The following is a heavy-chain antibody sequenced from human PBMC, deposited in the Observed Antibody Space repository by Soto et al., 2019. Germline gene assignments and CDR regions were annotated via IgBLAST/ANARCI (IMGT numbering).Heavy chain of an antibody. Sequence: ASVKVSCKASGYTFTDYYTHWVRRAPGRGLEWMGWINPNSGGAYYAQTFQGRVTMTRDTSISTFYMELSSLRSDDTAVYYCARDKGTLLHNWFDPWGQGTLVTVSS. CDR1: GYTFTDYY. CDR3: ARDKGTLLHNWFDP. V-gene: IGHV1-2*02. CDR2: INPNSGGA. D-gene: IGHD2-15*01. J-gene: IGHJ5*02.